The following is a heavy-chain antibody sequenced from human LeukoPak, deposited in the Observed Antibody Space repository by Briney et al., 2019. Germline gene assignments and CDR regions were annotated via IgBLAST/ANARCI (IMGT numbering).Heavy chain of an antibody. J-gene: IGHJ3*02. Sequence: GSLRLSCAASGFTFSSYAMSWVRQAPGKGLEWIGSMYYSGRTYYNPSLKSRVTISGDTSKNQFSLKLTSVTAADTAVYYCAREGSVAYCGGDCYSRGDAIDIWGQGTMVTVSS. D-gene: IGHD2-21*02. CDR1: GFTFSSYA. CDR2: MYYSGRT. CDR3: AREGSVAYCGGDCYSRGDAIDI. V-gene: IGHV4-39*07.